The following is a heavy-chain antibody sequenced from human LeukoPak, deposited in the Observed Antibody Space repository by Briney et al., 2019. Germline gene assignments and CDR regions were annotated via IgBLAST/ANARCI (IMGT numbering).Heavy chain of an antibody. D-gene: IGHD3-16*02. CDR2: IIPIFGTA. Sequence: SVKVSCKASGGTFSSYAISWVRQAPGQGLEWMGGIIPIFGTANYAQKSQGRVTITADESTSTAYMELSSLRSEDTAVYYCATRTPHRYYYYYMDVWGKGTTVTVSS. V-gene: IGHV1-69*01. CDR1: GGTFSSYA. CDR3: ATRTPHRYYYYYMDV. J-gene: IGHJ6*03.